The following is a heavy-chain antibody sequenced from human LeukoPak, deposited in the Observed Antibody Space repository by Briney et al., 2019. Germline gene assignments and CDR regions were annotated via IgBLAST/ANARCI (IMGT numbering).Heavy chain of an antibody. Sequence: SETLSLTCTVSGGSISSSSYYWGWIRQPPGKGLEWIGSIYYSGSTYYNPSLKSRVAISVDTSKNQFSLKLSSVTAADTAVYYCARDRGSGWYYFDYWGQGTLVTVSS. V-gene: IGHV4-39*07. J-gene: IGHJ4*02. CDR3: ARDRGSGWYYFDY. CDR1: GGSISSSSYY. D-gene: IGHD6-19*01. CDR2: IYYSGST.